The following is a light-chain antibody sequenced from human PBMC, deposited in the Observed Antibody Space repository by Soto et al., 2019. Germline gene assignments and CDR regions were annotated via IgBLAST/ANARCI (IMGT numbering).Light chain of an antibody. CDR1: QSVSSN. Sequence: IEMTQSPATLSVSPGERATLSCRASQSVSSNLVWYQQKPGQSPRLLIYGASARATGIPDRFSGGGSGAEYTLTISSLQSEDFAVYYCQQYDKWPRTFGQGTKVDIK. CDR3: QQYDKWPRT. J-gene: IGKJ1*01. CDR2: GAS. V-gene: IGKV3-15*01.